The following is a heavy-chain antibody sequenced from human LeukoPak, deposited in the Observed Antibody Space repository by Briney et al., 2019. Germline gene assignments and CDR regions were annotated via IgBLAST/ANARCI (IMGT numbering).Heavy chain of an antibody. CDR3: ARQPYKVVDY. CDR2: IYYSVSA. D-gene: IGHD2-15*01. V-gene: IGHV4-30-4*07. CDR1: GGSIRSGGYS. Sequence: SETLSLTCAVSGGSIRSGGYSWSWIRQPPGNGLEWIGSIYYSVSAYYNPSLKSRVTISIDPSKNQFSLKLSSVTAADTAVYYCARQPYKVVDYWGQGTLVTVSS. J-gene: IGHJ4*02.